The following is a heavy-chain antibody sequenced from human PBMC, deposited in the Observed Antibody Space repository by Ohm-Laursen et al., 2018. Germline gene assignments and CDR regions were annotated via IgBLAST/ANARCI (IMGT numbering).Heavy chain of an antibody. J-gene: IGHJ4*02. V-gene: IGHV3-23*01. CDR1: GFTFSSYA. Sequence: SLRLSCIASGFTFSSYAMNWVRQAPGKGLEWVSSINDSGGDTYYADSVKGRFTISRDNSKNTLYLQMNSLRADDTAVYYCAKHRSATWVHKRFDYWGQGTPVTVSS. CDR2: INDSGGDT. D-gene: IGHD5-12*01. CDR3: AKHRSATWVHKRFDY.